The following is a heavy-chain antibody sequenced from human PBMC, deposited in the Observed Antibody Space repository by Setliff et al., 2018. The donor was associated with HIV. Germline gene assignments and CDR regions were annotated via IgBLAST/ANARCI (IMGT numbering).Heavy chain of an antibody. J-gene: IGHJ6*02. Sequence: LSLTCAASGFTFSSYAMHWVRQAPGKGLEWVAVISYDGSNKYYADSVKGRFTISRDNSKNTLYLQMNSLRAEDTAVYYCARSVIGYYYYGMDVWGQGTLVTVSS. CDR2: ISYDGSNK. V-gene: IGHV3-30*01. D-gene: IGHD3-10*01. CDR1: GFTFSSYA. CDR3: ARSVIGYYYYGMDV.